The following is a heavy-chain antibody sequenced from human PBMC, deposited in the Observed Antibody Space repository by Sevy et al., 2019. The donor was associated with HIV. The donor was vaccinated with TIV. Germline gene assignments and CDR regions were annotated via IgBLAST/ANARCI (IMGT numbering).Heavy chain of an antibody. J-gene: IGHJ5*02. V-gene: IGHV1-18*01. D-gene: IGHD3-10*01. CDR3: ARCLGGLRPWEFNWFDP. CDR1: GYNFGSYG. CDR2: VGAYNGNK. Sequence: ASVKVSCKASGYNFGSYGISWVRQAHGQGLEWMGWVGAYNGNKKYAQKVQDRVTMTTDISTSTAYMELRSLRSDDTAIYYCARCLGGLRPWEFNWFDPWGQGTLVTVSS.